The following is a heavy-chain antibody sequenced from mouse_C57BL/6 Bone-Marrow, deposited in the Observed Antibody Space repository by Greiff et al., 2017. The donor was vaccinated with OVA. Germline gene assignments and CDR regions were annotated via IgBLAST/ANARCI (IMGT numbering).Heavy chain of an antibody. V-gene: IGHV1-19*01. CDR2: INPYNGGT. D-gene: IGHD1-1*01. CDR1: GYTFTDYY. Sequence: EVQLQQSGPVLVKPGASVKMSCKASGYTFTDYYMNWVKQSHGKSLEWIGVINPYNGGTSYNQKFKGKATLTVDKSSSTAYMELNSLTSEDSAVYYCARSVITTVDHYFDYWGQGTTLTVSS. CDR3: ARSVITTVDHYFDY. J-gene: IGHJ2*01.